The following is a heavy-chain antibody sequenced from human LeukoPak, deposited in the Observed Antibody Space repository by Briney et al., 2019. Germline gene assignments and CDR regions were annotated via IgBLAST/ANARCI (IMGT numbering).Heavy chain of an antibody. J-gene: IGHJ5*02. V-gene: IGHV4-39*01. CDR3: ARQGVHYDILTGYYNGFWFDP. D-gene: IGHD3-9*01. CDR1: GGAISSSSYY. CDR2: IYYSGST. Sequence: PSETLSLTCTVSGGAISSSSYYWGWIRQPPGKGLEWIGSIYYSGSTYYNPSLKSRVTISVDTSKNQFSLKLSSVTAADTAVYYCARQGVHYDILTGYYNGFWFDPWGQGTLVTVSS.